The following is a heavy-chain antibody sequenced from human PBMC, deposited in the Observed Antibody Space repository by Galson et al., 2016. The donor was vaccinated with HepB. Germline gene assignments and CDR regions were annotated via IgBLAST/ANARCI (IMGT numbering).Heavy chain of an antibody. CDR3: ARLKKIPRPIDYSDF. CDR2: ISSGGTT. J-gene: IGHJ4*02. CDR1: GDSFIDSF. Sequence: LSLTCTVSGDSFIDSFWTWIRQSAGQGLEWIGRISSGGTTKYNPSLGSRLTMSVDPSKNQFSLSLTSVTAADSAVYYCARLKKIPRPIDYSDFWGQGALVTASS. V-gene: IGHV4-4*07. D-gene: IGHD3-16*01.